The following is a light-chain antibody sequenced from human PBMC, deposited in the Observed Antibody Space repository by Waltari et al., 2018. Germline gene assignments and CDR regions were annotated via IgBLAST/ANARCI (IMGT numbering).Light chain of an antibody. Sequence: QSVLTPPPSGSGAPGQRVTSSCPGSSSNIEAGYGVHWYQQLPRTAPKLLIFGNRYWPSGVPDRFSGSKSGTSASLAITGLQADDEADYYCQSYDSSLSGYVFGTGTKVTVL. J-gene: IGLJ1*01. CDR3: QSYDSSLSGYV. CDR1: SSNIEAGYG. CDR2: GNR. V-gene: IGLV1-40*01.